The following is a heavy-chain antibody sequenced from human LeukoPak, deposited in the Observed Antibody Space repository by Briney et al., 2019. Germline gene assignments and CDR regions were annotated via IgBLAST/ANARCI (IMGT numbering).Heavy chain of an antibody. V-gene: IGHV3-64D*09. CDR2: ISSSGGSA. Sequence: GGSLRLSCSASGFTFSSYAMHWVRQAPGKGLEYVSAISSSGGSAYYADLVKGRFTISRDNSKNTLYLQMSSLRPEDTAVYFCVKERSGGFFDYWGQGTLVTVSS. CDR3: VKERSGGFFDY. D-gene: IGHD1-26*01. CDR1: GFTFSSYA. J-gene: IGHJ4*02.